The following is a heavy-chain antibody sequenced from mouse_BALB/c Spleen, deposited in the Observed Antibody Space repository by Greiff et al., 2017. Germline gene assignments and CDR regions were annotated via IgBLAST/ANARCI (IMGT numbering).Heavy chain of an antibody. CDR2: IWGDGST. V-gene: IGHV2-6-7*01. CDR1: GFSLTGYG. J-gene: IGHJ4*01. CDR3: AKYGKDFAMDY. D-gene: IGHD1-1*02. Sequence: QVQLKESGPGLVAPSQSLSITCTASGFSLTGYGVNWVRQPPGKGLEWLGMIWGDGSTDYNSALKSRLSISKDNSKSQVFLKMNSLQTDDTARYYCAKYGKDFAMDYWGQGTSGTVSS.